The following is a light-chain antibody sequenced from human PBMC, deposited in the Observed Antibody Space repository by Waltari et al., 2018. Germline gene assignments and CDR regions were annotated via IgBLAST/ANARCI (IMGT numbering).Light chain of an antibody. J-gene: IGKJ2*01. V-gene: IGKV3-20*01. CDR1: QKISRIY. Sequence: EIVLTQSPGILSLSQGERATLSCRASQKISRIYLAWYQQKPGQAPRLLIYGASSRATCIPDRFSGSGTGADYTLTITRLEPEDFAMYYCQQYGSSPRTFGQGTKLEIK. CDR3: QQYGSSPRT. CDR2: GAS.